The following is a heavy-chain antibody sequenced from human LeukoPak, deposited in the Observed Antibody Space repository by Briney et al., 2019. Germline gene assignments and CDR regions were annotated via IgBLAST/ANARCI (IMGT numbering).Heavy chain of an antibody. CDR2: ISSSSSYI. Sequence: PEGSLRLSSAASGFTFSSYSMNWVRQAPGKGLEWVSSISSSSSYIYYADSVKGRFTISRDNAKNSLYLQMNSLRAEDTAVYYCAIDKVMIFGVVLDYWGQGTLVTVSS. J-gene: IGHJ4*02. D-gene: IGHD3-3*01. V-gene: IGHV3-21*01. CDR3: AIDKVMIFGVVLDY. CDR1: GFTFSSYS.